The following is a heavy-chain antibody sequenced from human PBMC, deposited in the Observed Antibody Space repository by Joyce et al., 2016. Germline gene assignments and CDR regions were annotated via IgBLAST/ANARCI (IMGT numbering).Heavy chain of an antibody. V-gene: IGHV1-3*05. Sequence: QVLLVQSGPAQKEPGASMTLSCKTSGYSFTNYALNWVRQAPGQGLEWMGRIHAGSGVTMFSQKFYDRVSITTDTSASTVYMEMRGLTSADTATYYCTRSLPHGDGDKRATDIWVQVTLVTVSS. D-gene: IGHD7-27*01. J-gene: IGHJ4*02. CDR1: GYSFTNYA. CDR2: IHAGSGVT. CDR3: TRSLPHGDGDKRATDI.